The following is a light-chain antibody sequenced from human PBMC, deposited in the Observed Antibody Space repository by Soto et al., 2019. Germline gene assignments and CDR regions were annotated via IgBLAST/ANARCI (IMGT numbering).Light chain of an antibody. V-gene: IGKV3-15*01. CDR1: QSVSSN. CDR3: HQHNNWWT. Sequence: DIVLTQSPGTLSLSPGERATLSCRASQSVSSNHLAWYQQKPGQAPRLLIYGASTRAAGIPARLSGSGSGTDFTLTITSMQSEDFGVYYCHQHNNWWTFGQGTKVDI. J-gene: IGKJ1*01. CDR2: GAS.